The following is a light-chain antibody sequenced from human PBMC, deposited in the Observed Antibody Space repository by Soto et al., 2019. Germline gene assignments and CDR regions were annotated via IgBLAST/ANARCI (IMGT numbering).Light chain of an antibody. CDR1: PRVGKY. V-gene: IGKV1-16*02. J-gene: IGKJ5*01. CDR2: DIS. Sequence: DIQMTQSPSSLSVSVGDRVTITCRASPRVGKYLAWFQQKPGRAPESLIYDISTLQSGVPSKFSGRGSGTDFTLTINSLQPEDSATYYCQQYHTYPRTFGQGTRLEIK. CDR3: QQYHTYPRT.